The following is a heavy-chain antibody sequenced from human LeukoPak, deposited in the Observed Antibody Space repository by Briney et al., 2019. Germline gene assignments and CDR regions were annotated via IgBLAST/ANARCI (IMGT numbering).Heavy chain of an antibody. J-gene: IGHJ2*01. CDR2: IKQDGSEK. Sequence: PGGSLRLSCVASGFTFSSYWMSWVRQAPGKGLEWVANIKQDGSEKYYVDSVKGRFTISRDNAKNSLYLQMNSLRAEDTAVYYCARDPRWYFDLWGRGTLVTVSS. CDR1: GFTFSSYW. V-gene: IGHV3-7*03. CDR3: ARDPRWYFDL.